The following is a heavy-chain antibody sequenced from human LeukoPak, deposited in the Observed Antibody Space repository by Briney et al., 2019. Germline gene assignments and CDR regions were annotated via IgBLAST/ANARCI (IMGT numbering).Heavy chain of an antibody. V-gene: IGHV1-3*01. CDR3: ARDLLVVVAATQYYYYYGMDV. CDR2: INAGNGNT. J-gene: IGHJ6*02. CDR1: GYTFTSYA. Sequence: ASVKVSCKASGYTFTSYAMHWVRQAPGQRLEWMGWINAGNGNTKYSQKFQGRVTITRDTSASTAYMELSSLRSEDTAVYYCARDLLVVVAATQYYYYYGMDVWSQGTTVTVSS. D-gene: IGHD2-15*01.